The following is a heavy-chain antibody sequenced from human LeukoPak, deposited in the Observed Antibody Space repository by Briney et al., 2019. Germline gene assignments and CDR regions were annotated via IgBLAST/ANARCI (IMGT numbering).Heavy chain of an antibody. D-gene: IGHD3-22*01. Sequence: GGSLRLSCAASGFTFSNSAMSWVRQAPGKGLEWVSGISWNSGSIGYADSVKGRFTISRDNAKNSLYLQMNSLRAEDTALYYCAKDSYYDSSGARCLDYWGQGTLVTVSS. CDR1: GFTFSNSA. CDR2: ISWNSGSI. V-gene: IGHV3-9*01. J-gene: IGHJ4*02. CDR3: AKDSYYDSSGARCLDY.